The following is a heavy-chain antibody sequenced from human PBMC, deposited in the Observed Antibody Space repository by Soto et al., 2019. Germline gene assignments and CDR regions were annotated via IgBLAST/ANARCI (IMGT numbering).Heavy chain of an antibody. CDR1: GGTFSSYA. J-gene: IGHJ6*02. D-gene: IGHD1-26*01. Sequence: GASVKVSCKASGGTFSSYAISWVRQAPGQGLEWMGGIIPIFGTANYAQKFQGRVTITADESTSTAYMELSSLRSEDTAVYYCAIRIFEGATFWTYYYYGMDVWGQGTTVTVSS. CDR2: IIPIFGTA. V-gene: IGHV1-69*13. CDR3: AIRIFEGATFWTYYYYGMDV.